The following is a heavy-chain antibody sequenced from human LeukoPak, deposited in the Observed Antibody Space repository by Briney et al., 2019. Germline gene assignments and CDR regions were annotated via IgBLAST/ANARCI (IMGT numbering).Heavy chain of an antibody. CDR2: ISGSGGST. Sequence: PGGSLRLSCAASGFTFNNYAMSWVRQAPGKGLEWVPAISGSGGSTYYADSVKGRFTISRDNSKNTLYLQMDSLRAEDTAVYYCAKTVPNSSSWYYYYYGMDVWGQGTTVTVSS. CDR3: AKTVPNSSSWYYYYYGMDV. V-gene: IGHV3-23*01. J-gene: IGHJ6*02. CDR1: GFTFNNYA. D-gene: IGHD6-13*01.